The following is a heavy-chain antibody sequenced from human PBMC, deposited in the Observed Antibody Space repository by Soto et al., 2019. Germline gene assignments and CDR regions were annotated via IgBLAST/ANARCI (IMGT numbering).Heavy chain of an antibody. CDR2: ISSSSSYI. D-gene: IGHD5-12*01. CDR3: ARDGGYEGYYYYYYYMDV. V-gene: IGHV3-21*01. CDR1: GFTFSSYS. Sequence: GGSLRLSCAASGFTFSSYSMNWVRQAPGKGLEWVSSISSSSSYIYYADSVKGRFTISRDNAKNSLYLQMNSLRAEDTAVYYCARDGGYEGYYYYYYYMDVWGKGTTVTVSS. J-gene: IGHJ6*03.